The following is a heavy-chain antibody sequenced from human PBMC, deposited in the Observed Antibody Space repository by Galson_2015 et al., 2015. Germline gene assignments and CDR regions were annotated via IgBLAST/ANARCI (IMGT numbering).Heavy chain of an antibody. J-gene: IGHJ4*02. CDR1: GFTFSSYA. Sequence: SLRLSCAASGFTFSSYAMSWVRQAPGKGLEWVSLIIASGGSPYYADSVKRRFTISRDNSKNTLYLQVNSLRAEDTAMYYWTKGGGCDFYYEMDDWGQGTLVTVSS. V-gene: IGHV3-23*01. CDR3: TKGGGCDFYYEMDD. CDR2: IIASGGSP. D-gene: IGHD3-22*01.